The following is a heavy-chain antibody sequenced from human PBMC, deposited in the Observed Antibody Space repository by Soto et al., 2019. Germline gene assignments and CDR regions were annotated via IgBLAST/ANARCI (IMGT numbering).Heavy chain of an antibody. J-gene: IGHJ4*02. CDR2: IYYSGST. D-gene: IGHD3-10*01. CDR3: AIQITMVRGGSYDY. CDR1: GGSISSSSYY. V-gene: IGHV4-39*01. Sequence: PSETLSLTCAVSGGSISSSSYYWGLIRQPPGKGLEWIGSIYYSGSTYYTPSLQSRVTISVDTSKNQFSLKLNSVTAADTAVYYCAIQITMVRGGSYDYWGQGTLVTVSS.